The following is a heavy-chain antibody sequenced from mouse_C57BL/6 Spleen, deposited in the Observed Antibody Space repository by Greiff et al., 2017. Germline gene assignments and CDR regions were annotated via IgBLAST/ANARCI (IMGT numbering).Heavy chain of an antibody. J-gene: IGHJ3*01. D-gene: IGHD2-1*01. Sequence: EVKLVESGGDLVKPGGSLKLSCAASGFTFSSYGMSWVRQTPDKRLEWVATISSGGSYTYYPDSVKGRFTISRDNAKNTLYLQMSSLKSEDTAMYYCAREGGHYGNYGFAYWGQGTLVTVSA. CDR1: GFTFSSYG. CDR3: AREGGHYGNYGFAY. CDR2: ISSGGSYT. V-gene: IGHV5-6*01.